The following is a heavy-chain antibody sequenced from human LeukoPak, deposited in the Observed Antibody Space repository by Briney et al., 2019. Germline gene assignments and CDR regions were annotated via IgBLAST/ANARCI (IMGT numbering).Heavy chain of an antibody. J-gene: IGHJ4*02. Sequence: GASVKVSCKAFGGTFSSYAISWVRQAPGQGLEWMGGIIPIFGTANYAQKFQGRVTITADESTSTAYMELSSLRSEDTAVYYCAIPRTLYSSSWYYFDYWGQGTLVTVSS. CDR3: AIPRTLYSSSWYYFDY. CDR1: GGTFSSYA. CDR2: IIPIFGTA. V-gene: IGHV1-69*13. D-gene: IGHD6-13*01.